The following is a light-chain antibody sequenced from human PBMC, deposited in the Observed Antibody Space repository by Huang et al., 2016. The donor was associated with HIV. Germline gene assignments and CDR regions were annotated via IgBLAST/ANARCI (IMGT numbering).Light chain of an antibody. CDR1: QSVPGNH. V-gene: IGKV3D-20*01. CDR3: QQYGSTPLT. J-gene: IGKJ4*01. CDR2: DES. Sequence: ELVLTQTPATLSLSPGDRVTLSCGASQSVPGNHLAWYQKKPGLAPRLLIDDESNRATDIPYRFSGSGSGTDFTLTISRLEPEDFAVYYCQQYGSTPLTFGGGTKVEI.